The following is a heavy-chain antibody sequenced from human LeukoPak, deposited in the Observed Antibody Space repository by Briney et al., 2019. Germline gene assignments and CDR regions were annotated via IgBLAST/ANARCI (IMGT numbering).Heavy chain of an antibody. D-gene: IGHD6-19*01. V-gene: IGHV1-18*01. Sequence: GASVKVSCKASGYTFTSYGISWVRQAPGQGLEWMGWISAYNGNTNYAQKLQGRVTMTTDTSTSTAYMELRSLRSDDTAVYYCAREPSGWQTYNWFDPWGQGTLVTVSS. CDR3: AREPSGWQTYNWFDP. CDR2: ISAYNGNT. J-gene: IGHJ5*02. CDR1: GYTFTSYG.